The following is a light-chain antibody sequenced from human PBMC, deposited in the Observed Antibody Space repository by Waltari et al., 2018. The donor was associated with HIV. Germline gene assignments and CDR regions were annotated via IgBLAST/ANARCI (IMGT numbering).Light chain of an antibody. V-gene: IGLV1-44*01. Sequence: QSVLTQPPSASGTPGQRVTISCSGSSSNIGSNAVNWYQQLPGTAPKLLIYSNNQRPSGVPDRFSGSKSGTSASLAISGLQSDDEADYYCAALDDSLNDSYVFGPGTKVTVL. CDR1: SSNIGSNA. CDR3: AALDDSLNDSYV. J-gene: IGLJ1*01. CDR2: SNN.